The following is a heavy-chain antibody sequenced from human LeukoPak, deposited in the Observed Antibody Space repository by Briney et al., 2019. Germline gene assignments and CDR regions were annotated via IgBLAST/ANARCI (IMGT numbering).Heavy chain of an antibody. J-gene: IGHJ3*02. CDR3: AGDYGGNSGAFDI. Sequence: SVKVSCKASGGTFSSYAISWVRQAPGQGLEWMGRIIPIFGTANYAQKFQGRVTITTDESTSTAYMELSSLRSEDTAVYYCAGDYGGNSGAFDIWGQGTMATVSS. D-gene: IGHD4-23*01. CDR2: IIPIFGTA. V-gene: IGHV1-69*05. CDR1: GGTFSSYA.